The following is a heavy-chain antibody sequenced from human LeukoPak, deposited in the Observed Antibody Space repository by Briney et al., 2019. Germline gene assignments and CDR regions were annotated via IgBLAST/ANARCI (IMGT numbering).Heavy chain of an antibody. CDR1: GGSFSGCY. Sequence: SETLSLTCAVYGGSFSGCYWSWIRQPPGKGLEWIGEINHSGSTNYNPSLKSRVTISVDTSKNQFSLKLSSVTAADTAVYYCARHPVRTYYDFWSGYSTTDAFDIWGQGTMVTVSS. V-gene: IGHV4-34*01. CDR3: ARHPVRTYYDFWSGYSTTDAFDI. CDR2: INHSGST. D-gene: IGHD3-3*01. J-gene: IGHJ3*02.